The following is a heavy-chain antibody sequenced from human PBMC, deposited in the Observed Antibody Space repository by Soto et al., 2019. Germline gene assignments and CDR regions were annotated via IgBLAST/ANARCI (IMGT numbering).Heavy chain of an antibody. Sequence: SETLSLTCTVSGGSISSGGYYWSWIRQHPGKGLEWIGYIYYSGSTYYNPSLKSRVTISVDTSKNQFSLKLSSVTAADTAVYYCAGSSSWDLNWFDPWGQGTLVTGSS. J-gene: IGHJ5*02. V-gene: IGHV4-31*03. CDR2: IYYSGST. CDR3: AGSSSWDLNWFDP. CDR1: GGSISSGGYY. D-gene: IGHD6-13*01.